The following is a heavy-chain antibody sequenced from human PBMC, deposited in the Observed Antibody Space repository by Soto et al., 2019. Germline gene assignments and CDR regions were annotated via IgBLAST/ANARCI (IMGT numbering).Heavy chain of an antibody. V-gene: IGHV4-39*01. CDR3: ARVLRDYPFYYYYMDV. CDR1: SGSISSSDCF. Sequence: SETLSLTCTVSSGSISSSDCFWGWIRQPPGKGLEWIGNIYYSGSTYYNPSLESRVAMSVDTSNNQFSLKLSSVTAADTAVYYCARVLRDYPFYYYYMDVWGKGTTVTVS. J-gene: IGHJ6*03. CDR2: IYYSGST. D-gene: IGHD3-10*01.